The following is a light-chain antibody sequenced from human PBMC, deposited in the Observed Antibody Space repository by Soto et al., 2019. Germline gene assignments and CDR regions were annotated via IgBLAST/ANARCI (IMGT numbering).Light chain of an antibody. V-gene: IGKV3-20*01. Sequence: EIVLTQSPGTLSLSPGERATLSCRASQSVSSSYLAWYQQKPGQAPRLLIYGASSRATGIPDRFSGSGSGTDFTLTISSLQSEDSAVYYCQQYNNWPPKTFGQGTKVEIK. CDR2: GAS. J-gene: IGKJ1*01. CDR1: QSVSSSY. CDR3: QQYNNWPPKT.